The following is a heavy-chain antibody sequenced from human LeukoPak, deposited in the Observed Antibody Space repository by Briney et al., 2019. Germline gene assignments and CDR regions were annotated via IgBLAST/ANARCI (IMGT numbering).Heavy chain of an antibody. D-gene: IGHD3-3*01. J-gene: IGHJ4*02. Sequence: GGSLSLSCATSGFTFSTYGMYWVRQAPGKGLEFVSAISERDGATSYTESVKGRFTISRDNSKNTLFLQMNSPRAEDTAIYYCAKRGEWQLTKASLDSWGQGTLVTVSS. CDR1: GFTFSTYG. CDR3: AKRGEWQLTKASLDS. CDR2: ISERDGAT. V-gene: IGHV3-23*01.